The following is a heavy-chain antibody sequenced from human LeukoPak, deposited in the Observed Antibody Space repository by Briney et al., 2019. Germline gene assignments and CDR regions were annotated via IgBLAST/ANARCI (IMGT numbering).Heavy chain of an antibody. CDR2: ISSNGGST. CDR1: GFTFSSYA. D-gene: IGHD3-9*01. Sequence: GGSLRLSCAASGFTFSSYAMHWVRQAPGKGLEYVSAISSNGGSTYYADSVKGRFTISRDNSKNTLYLQMGSLRAEDMAVYYCARDPTRRYPFDYWGQGTLVTVSS. V-gene: IGHV3-64*02. J-gene: IGHJ4*02. CDR3: ARDPTRRYPFDY.